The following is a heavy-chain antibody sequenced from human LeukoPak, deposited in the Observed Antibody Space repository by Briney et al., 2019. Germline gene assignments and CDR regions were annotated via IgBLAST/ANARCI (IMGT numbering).Heavy chain of an antibody. V-gene: IGHV1-18*01. D-gene: IGHD2-2*01. CDR1: GYTFTSYG. CDR2: ISAYNGNT. CDR3: ARTFCSSTSCNENDY. Sequence: GASVKVSCKASGYTFTSYGISWVRQAPGQGLEWMGWISAYNGNTNYAQKLQGRVTMTTDTSTSTAYMELRSLRSDDTAVYYCARTFCSSTSCNENDYWGQGTLVTVSS. J-gene: IGHJ4*02.